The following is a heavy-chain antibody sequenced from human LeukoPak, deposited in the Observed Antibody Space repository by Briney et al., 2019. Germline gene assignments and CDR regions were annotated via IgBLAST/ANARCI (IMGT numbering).Heavy chain of an antibody. D-gene: IGHD5-18*01. J-gene: IGHJ4*02. CDR2: IYYSGST. CDR3: ARVGYSYAPIDY. Sequence: SETLSLTCTVSGGSISSYYWSWIRQPPGEGLEWIGYIYYSGSTNYNPSLKSRVTISVDTSKNQFSLKLSSVTAADTAVYYCARVGYSYAPIDYWGQGTPVTVSS. V-gene: IGHV4-59*01. CDR1: GGSISSYY.